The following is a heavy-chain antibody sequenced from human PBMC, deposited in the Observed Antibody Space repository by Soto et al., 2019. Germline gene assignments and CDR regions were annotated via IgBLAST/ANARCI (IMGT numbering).Heavy chain of an antibody. Sequence: SVKVSCKASGGTFSSYTISWVRQAPGQGLEWMGRIIPILGIANYAQKFRGRVTITADKSTSTAYMELSSLRSEDTAVYYCARALASGYYDSSGFVAFDIWGQGTMVTVSS. CDR3: ARALASGYYDSSGFVAFDI. CDR1: GGTFSSYT. J-gene: IGHJ3*02. V-gene: IGHV1-69*02. D-gene: IGHD3-22*01. CDR2: IIPILGIA.